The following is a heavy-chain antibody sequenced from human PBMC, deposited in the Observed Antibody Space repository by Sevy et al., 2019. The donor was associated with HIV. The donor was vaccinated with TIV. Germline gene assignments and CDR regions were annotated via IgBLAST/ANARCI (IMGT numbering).Heavy chain of an antibody. Sequence: GGSLRLSCAASGFTFNSYTMNWVRQAPGKGLGWVSSVSFASNYIYYADSVRGRFTISRDNAKNSLYLQMNSLRAEDTAVYYCARPYGSGSWEAFDLWGQGTMVTVSS. CDR3: ARPYGSGSWEAFDL. CDR2: VSFASNYI. V-gene: IGHV3-21*01. J-gene: IGHJ3*01. D-gene: IGHD3-10*01. CDR1: GFTFNSYT.